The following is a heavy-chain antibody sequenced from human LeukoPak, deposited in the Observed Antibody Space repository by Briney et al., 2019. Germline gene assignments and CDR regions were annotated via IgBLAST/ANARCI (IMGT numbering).Heavy chain of an antibody. D-gene: IGHD3-9*01. CDR3: ARDSDIYDILTGYNPPHFDY. Sequence: ASVKVSCKASGYTFTGYYMHWVRQAPGQGLEWMGRINPNSGGTNYAQKFQGRVTMTRDTSTSTVYMELSSLRSEDTAVYYCARDSDIYDILTGYNPPHFDYWGQGTLVTVSS. J-gene: IGHJ4*02. V-gene: IGHV1-2*06. CDR1: GYTFTGYY. CDR2: INPNSGGT.